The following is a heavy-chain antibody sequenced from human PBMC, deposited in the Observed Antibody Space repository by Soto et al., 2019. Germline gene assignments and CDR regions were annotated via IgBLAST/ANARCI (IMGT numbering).Heavy chain of an antibody. CDR3: ARVGSILAAGTPDY. D-gene: IGHD6-13*01. CDR1: VFTFSDYY. CDR2: ISGSGSTI. J-gene: IGHJ4*02. Sequence: GSLRLCCAASVFTFSDYYMSWFREAPGKGLEWVSYISGSGSTIHDADSVKGRFTISRDNAKNSLYLQMNSLRAEDTAVYYCARVGSILAAGTPDYWGQGTLVTVSS. V-gene: IGHV3-11*01.